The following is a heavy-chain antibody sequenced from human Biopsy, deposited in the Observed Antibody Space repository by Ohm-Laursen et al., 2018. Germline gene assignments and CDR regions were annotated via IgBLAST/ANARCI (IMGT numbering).Heavy chain of an antibody. Sequence: GASVKASCTVSGYTLTELSTHWVRHAPGRGLEWMGGFAPENGNTIYAQKFQGRVTMTEDTSTDTAYMELSRLRSEDTAVYYYAADINVWNVNYWGRGTQVTVSS. V-gene: IGHV1-24*01. D-gene: IGHD1-1*01. CDR1: GYTLTELS. CDR3: AADINVWNVNY. CDR2: FAPENGNT. J-gene: IGHJ4*02.